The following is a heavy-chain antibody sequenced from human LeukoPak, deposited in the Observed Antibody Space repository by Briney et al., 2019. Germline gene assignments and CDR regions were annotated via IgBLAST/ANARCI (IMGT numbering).Heavy chain of an antibody. V-gene: IGHV3-23*01. CDR1: GFTFSSYA. CDR2: ISGSGGST. Sequence: GGSLRLSCAAYGFTFSSYAMSWVRKAPGKGLEWVSAISGSGGSTYYADSVKGRFTISRDNSKNTLYLQMNSLRAEDTAVYYCAKVRSYGVAPFDYWGQGTLVTVSS. CDR3: AKVRSYGVAPFDY. J-gene: IGHJ4*02. D-gene: IGHD5-18*01.